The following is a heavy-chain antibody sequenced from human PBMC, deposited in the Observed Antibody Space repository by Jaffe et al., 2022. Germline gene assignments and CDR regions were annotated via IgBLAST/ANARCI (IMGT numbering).Heavy chain of an antibody. CDR1: GGSISSGSYY. D-gene: IGHD3-10*01. CDR3: ARASHHTLWFGELLYGLDY. CDR2: IYTSGST. V-gene: IGHV4-61*02. Sequence: QVQLQESGPGLVKPSQTLSLTCTVSGGSISSGSYYWSWIRQPAGKGLEWIGRIYTSGSTNYNPSLKSRVTISVDTSKNQFSLKLSSVTAADTAVYYCARASHHTLWFGELLYGLDYWGQGTLVTVSS. J-gene: IGHJ4*02.